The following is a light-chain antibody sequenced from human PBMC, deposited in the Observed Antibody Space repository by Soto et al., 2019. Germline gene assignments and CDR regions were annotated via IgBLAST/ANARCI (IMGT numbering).Light chain of an antibody. CDR2: DAF. CDR1: QSVGSY. V-gene: IGKV3-11*01. J-gene: IGKJ1*01. Sequence: EIVLTQSPATLSFSPGERATLSCRASQSVGSYLAWYQQKPGQAPRLLIYDAFNRATGIPARFSGSGSGTDFTLSISSREPEDLGVYYCQQRSNSRTFGQGTKVEI. CDR3: QQRSNSRT.